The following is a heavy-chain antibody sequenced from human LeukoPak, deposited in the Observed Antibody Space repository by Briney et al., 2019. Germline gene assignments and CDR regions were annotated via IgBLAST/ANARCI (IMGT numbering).Heavy chain of an antibody. V-gene: IGHV3-23*01. CDR2: ISGSGGST. D-gene: IGHD2-2*01. CDR1: GFTFSSYA. CDR3: AQGGTVPPQV. Sequence: GGSLRLSCAASGFTFSSYAMSWVRQAPGKGLEWVSAISGSGGSTYYADSVKGRFTISRDNSKNTLYLQMNSPRAEDTGVYYCAQGGTVPPQVWGQGTLVTVSS. J-gene: IGHJ4*02.